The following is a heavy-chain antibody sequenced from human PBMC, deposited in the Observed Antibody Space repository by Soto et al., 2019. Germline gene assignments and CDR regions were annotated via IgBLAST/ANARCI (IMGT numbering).Heavy chain of an antibody. J-gene: IGHJ3*02. CDR3: ARGHEGYYDILTGYFLGAFDI. CDR2: IYYSGST. CDR1: GGSISSGGYY. V-gene: IGHV4-31*03. D-gene: IGHD3-9*01. Sequence: SETLSLTCTVSGGSISSGGYYWSWIRQHPGKGLEWIGYIYYSGSTYYNPSLKSRVTISVDTSKNQFSLKLSSVTAADTAVYYCARGHEGYYDILTGYFLGAFDIWGQVTMVTVSS.